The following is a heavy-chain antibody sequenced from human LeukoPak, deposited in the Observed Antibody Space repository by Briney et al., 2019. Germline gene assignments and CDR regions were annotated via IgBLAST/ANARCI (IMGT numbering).Heavy chain of an antibody. J-gene: IGHJ4*02. CDR2: INPSGGST. CDR3: ARPVSSSYSDFDY. D-gene: IGHD3-10*01. CDR1: GYTFTSYY. V-gene: IGHV1-46*01. Sequence: ASVKVSCKASGYTFTSYYMHWVRHAPGQGLEWMGIINPSGGSTSYAQKFQGSVTMTRDTSTSTVYMELSSLRSEDTAVYYRARPVSSSYSDFDYWGQGTLVTVSS.